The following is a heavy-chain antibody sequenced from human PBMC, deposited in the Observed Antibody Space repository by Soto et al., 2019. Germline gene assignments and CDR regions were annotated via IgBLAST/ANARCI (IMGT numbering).Heavy chain of an antibody. J-gene: IGHJ4*02. CDR3: ARRGSGVTRGLHY. D-gene: IGHD2-15*01. CDR1: GFTFSSYW. CDR2: INTDGSST. Sequence: EVQLVESGGGLVQPGGSLRLSCAASGFTFSSYWMHWVRQAPGKGLVWISRINTDGSSTSYVDSVQGRFTISRDNGKYTLFLQMNSLRGEDTAVYYYARRGSGVTRGLHYWGQGTLVTVSS. V-gene: IGHV3-74*01.